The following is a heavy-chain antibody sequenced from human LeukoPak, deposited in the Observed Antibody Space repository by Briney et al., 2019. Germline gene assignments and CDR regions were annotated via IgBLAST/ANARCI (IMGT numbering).Heavy chain of an antibody. J-gene: IGHJ4*02. D-gene: IGHD4-17*01. V-gene: IGHV3-48*01. CDR1: EFTFNTYS. CDR3: ARQGPNGDLDF. Sequence: QPGGSLRLSCEASEFTFNTYSMNWVRQAPGKGLQWVSYIESYSRIIHYADSVKGRFTISRDDAKNSLFLQMNSLRAEDTAIYYCARQGPNGDLDFWGQGTLVTVSS. CDR2: IESYSRII.